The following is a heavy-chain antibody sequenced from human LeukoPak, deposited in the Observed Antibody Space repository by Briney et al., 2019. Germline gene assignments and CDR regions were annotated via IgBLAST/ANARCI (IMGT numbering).Heavy chain of an antibody. V-gene: IGHV3-23*01. D-gene: IGHD1-26*01. CDR2: ISGSGGST. J-gene: IGHJ4*02. CDR1: GFTFSSYA. Sequence: AGGSLRLSCAASGFTFSSYAMSWVRQAPGKGLEWVSAISGSGGSTYYAESVKGRFTISRDNSKNTLYLQMNSLRAEDTAVYYCAREVVVVGATGGGFDYWGQGTLVTVSS. CDR3: AREVVVVGATGGGFDY.